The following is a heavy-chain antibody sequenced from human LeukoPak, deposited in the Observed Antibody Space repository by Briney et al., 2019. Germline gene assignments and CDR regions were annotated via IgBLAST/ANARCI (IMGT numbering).Heavy chain of an antibody. D-gene: IGHD4-17*01. CDR2: ISSSGSTI. CDR3: ARAQFQYGTWDY. J-gene: IGHJ4*02. CDR1: GFTFSSYE. Sequence: GGSLRLSCAASGFTFSSYEMNWVRQAPGKGLEWVSYISSSGSTIYYADSVKGRFTISRDNAKNSLYLQMNSLSAEDTAVYYCARAQFQYGTWDYWGQGTLVTVSS. V-gene: IGHV3-48*03.